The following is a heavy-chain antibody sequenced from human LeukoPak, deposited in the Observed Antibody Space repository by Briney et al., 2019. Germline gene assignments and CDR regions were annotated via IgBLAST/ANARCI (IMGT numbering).Heavy chain of an antibody. J-gene: IGHJ3*02. V-gene: IGHV4-61*01. CDR1: GGSVSSGSYY. CDR2: IYYSGST. CDR3: ASGMSSGYDWGELVDAFDI. Sequence: SETLSLTCTVSGGSVSSGSYYWSWIRQPPGKGLEWIGYIYYSGSTNYNPSLKSRVTISVDTSKNQFSLKLSSVTAADTAVYYCASGMSSGYDWGELVDAFDIWGQGTMVTVSS. D-gene: IGHD5-12*01.